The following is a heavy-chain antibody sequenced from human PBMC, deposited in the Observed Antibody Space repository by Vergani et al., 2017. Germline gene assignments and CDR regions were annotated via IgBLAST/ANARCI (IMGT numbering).Heavy chain of an antibody. CDR1: GFTFSDYY. V-gene: IGHV3-11*01. D-gene: IGHD2-15*01. CDR2: ISSSGSTI. J-gene: IGHJ4*02. CDR3: ARGLRATVLALALYYFDY. Sequence: QVQLVESGGGLVKPGGSLRLSCAASGFTFSDYYMSWIRQAPGKGLEWVSYISSSGSTIYYADSVKGRFTISRDNAKNSLYLQLNSLIAEDTAVYYCARGLRATVLALALYYFDYWGQGTLVTVSS.